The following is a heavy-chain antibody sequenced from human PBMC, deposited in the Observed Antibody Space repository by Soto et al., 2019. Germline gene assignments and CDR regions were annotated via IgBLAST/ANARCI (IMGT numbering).Heavy chain of an antibody. CDR1: GGTFSAYA. D-gene: IGHD3-16*02. Sequence: QVHLVQSGAEVKKPGSSVRVSCKASGGTFSAYAFTWVRQAPGQGLEWMGQIIAVFGTADYAQKFQGRVTITADKSTSTAYMELNSLTSEDTAVYYCAVTGFGGYTDSWGQGTLVTVSS. V-gene: IGHV1-69*06. CDR2: IIAVFGTA. CDR3: AVTGFGGYTDS. J-gene: IGHJ5*02.